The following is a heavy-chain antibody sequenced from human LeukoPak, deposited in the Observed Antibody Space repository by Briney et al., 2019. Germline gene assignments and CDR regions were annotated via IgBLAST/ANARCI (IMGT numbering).Heavy chain of an antibody. CDR1: GFTFSSYA. CDR3: AKDPYNWNYDSWFDP. CDR2: ISGSGGST. V-gene: IGHV3-23*01. J-gene: IGHJ5*02. Sequence: PGGSLRLSCAASGFTFSSYAMSWVRQAPGKGLEWVSAISGSGGSTHYADSVKGRFTISRDNSKNTLYLQMNSLRAEDTAVYYCAKDPYNWNYDSWFDPWGQGTLVTVSS. D-gene: IGHD1-7*01.